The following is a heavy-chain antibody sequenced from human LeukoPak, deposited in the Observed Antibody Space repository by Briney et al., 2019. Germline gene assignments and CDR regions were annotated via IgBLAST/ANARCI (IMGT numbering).Heavy chain of an antibody. D-gene: IGHD6-6*01. CDR1: GGSISSGGYY. J-gene: IGHJ4*02. CDR3: ARANEYSSSSPDC. Sequence: SETLSLTCTVSGGSISSGGYYWSWIRQHPGKGLEWIGYIYYSGSTYYNPSLKSRVTISVDTSKNQFSLKLSSVTAVDTAVYYCARANEYSSSSPDCWGQGTLVTVSS. CDR2: IYYSGST. V-gene: IGHV4-31*03.